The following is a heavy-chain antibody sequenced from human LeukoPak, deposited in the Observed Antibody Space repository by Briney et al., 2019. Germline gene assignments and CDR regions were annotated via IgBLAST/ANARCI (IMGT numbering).Heavy chain of an antibody. J-gene: IGHJ1*01. CDR1: GYTFTSYG. V-gene: IGHV1-18*01. Sequence: ASVKVSRKASGYTFTSYGISWVRQAPGQGLEWMGWISAYNGNTNYAQKLQGRVTMTTDTSTSTAYMELRSLRSDDTAVYYCARVIVGCSGGSCYRYFQHWGQGTLVTVSS. CDR3: ARVIVGCSGGSCYRYFQH. D-gene: IGHD2-15*01. CDR2: ISAYNGNT.